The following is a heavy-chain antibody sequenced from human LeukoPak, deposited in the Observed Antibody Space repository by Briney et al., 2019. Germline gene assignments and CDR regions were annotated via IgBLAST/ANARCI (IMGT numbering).Heavy chain of an antibody. V-gene: IGHV3-53*01. CDR1: GFTVSSNY. CDR2: IYSGGST. CDR3: AKDVFAAAGPFGY. Sequence: GGSLRLSCAASGFTVSSNYMSWVRQAPGKGLEWVSVIYSGGSTYYADSVKGRFTISRDNSKNTLYLQMNSLRAEDTAVYYCAKDVFAAAGPFGYWGQGTLVTVSS. D-gene: IGHD6-13*01. J-gene: IGHJ4*02.